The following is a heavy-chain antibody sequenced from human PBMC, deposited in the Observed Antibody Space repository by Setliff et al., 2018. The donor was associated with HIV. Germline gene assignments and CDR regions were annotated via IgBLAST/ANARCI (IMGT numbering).Heavy chain of an antibody. V-gene: IGHV1-46*01. Sequence: GASVKVSCKASGYTFTAYYMHWVRQAPGQGLEWMGIINPSGGGTNFAQKFQGRVTMTRDTSTSTVYMELSSLRSEDTAVYYCAREGGAATIHDSSGYYFQTTPDAFDLWGQGTKVTVSS. CDR3: AREGGAATIHDSSGYYFQTTPDAFDL. D-gene: IGHD3-22*01. J-gene: IGHJ3*01. CDR1: GYTFTAYY. CDR2: INPSGGGT.